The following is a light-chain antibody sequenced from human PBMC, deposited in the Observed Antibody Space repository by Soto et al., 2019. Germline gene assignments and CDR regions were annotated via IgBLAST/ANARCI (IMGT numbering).Light chain of an antibody. CDR3: QQRSNWPTT. CDR1: QSVSSY. Sequence: TLSLSPGERATLSCRASQSVSSYLAWYQQKPGQAPRLLIYDASNRATGIPARFSGSGSGTDFTLTISSLEPEDFAVYYCQQRSNWPTTFGPGTKVDIK. V-gene: IGKV3-11*01. CDR2: DAS. J-gene: IGKJ3*01.